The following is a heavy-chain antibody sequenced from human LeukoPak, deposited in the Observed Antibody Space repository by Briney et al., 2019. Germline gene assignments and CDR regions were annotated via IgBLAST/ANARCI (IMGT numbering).Heavy chain of an antibody. V-gene: IGHV4-30-4*01. CDR2: IYYSGRT. Sequence: SETLSLTCTVSGGSISSGDYYWSWIRQPPEKGLEWIGYIYYSGRTYYNTSLKRRVTISVDASKNQFSLKLSSVPAADTAVYYCARLSLGVYYGLPHWFDLWGQGTLVTVSS. J-gene: IGHJ5*02. CDR1: GGSISSGDYY. CDR3: ARLSLGVYYGLPHWFDL. D-gene: IGHD3-10*01.